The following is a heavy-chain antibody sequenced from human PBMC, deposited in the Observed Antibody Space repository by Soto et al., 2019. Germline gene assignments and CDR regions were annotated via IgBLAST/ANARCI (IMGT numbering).Heavy chain of an antibody. CDR1: GGSFSGYY. Sequence: QVQLQQWGAGLLKPSETLSLTCAVYGGSFSGYYWSWIRQPPGKGLEWIGEINHSGSTNYNPSLKSRVTISVDTSKNHVSLKLSSVTAADTAVYYCARLGAVVQAADYWGQGTLVTVSS. D-gene: IGHD3-16*01. CDR2: INHSGST. V-gene: IGHV4-34*01. J-gene: IGHJ4*02. CDR3: ARLGAVVQAADY.